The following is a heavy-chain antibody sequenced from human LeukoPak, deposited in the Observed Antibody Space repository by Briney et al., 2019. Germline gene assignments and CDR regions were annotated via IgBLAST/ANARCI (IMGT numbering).Heavy chain of an antibody. CDR1: GFTFSSYS. V-gene: IGHV3-21*01. Sequence: GGSLRLSCAASGFTFSSYSMNWVRQAPGKGLEWVSSISSSGTYIYYADSMKGRFTISRDNAKNSLYLQMNSLRAEDTAVYYCAREALAAAGPGRLDYWGQGTLVTVSS. D-gene: IGHD6-13*01. CDR3: AREALAAAGPGRLDY. CDR2: ISSSGTYI. J-gene: IGHJ4*02.